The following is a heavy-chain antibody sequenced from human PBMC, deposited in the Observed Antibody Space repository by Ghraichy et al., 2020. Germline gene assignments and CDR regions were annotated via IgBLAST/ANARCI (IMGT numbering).Heavy chain of an antibody. CDR2: IYYSGST. Sequence: SETLSLTCTVSGGSVSSGSYYWSWIRQPPGKGLEWIGYIYYSGSTNYNPSLKSRVTISVDTSKNQFSLKLSSVTAADTAVYYCARARLLRYYYYGMDVWGQGTTVTVSS. V-gene: IGHV4-61*01. CDR3: ARARLLRYYYYGMDV. J-gene: IGHJ6*02. D-gene: IGHD2-15*01. CDR1: GGSVSSGSYY.